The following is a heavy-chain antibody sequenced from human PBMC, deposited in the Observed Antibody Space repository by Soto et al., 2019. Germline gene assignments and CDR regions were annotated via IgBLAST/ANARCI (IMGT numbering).Heavy chain of an antibody. V-gene: IGHV4-34*01. D-gene: IGHD3-3*01. CDR1: GGSFSGYY. J-gene: IGHJ4*02. CDR3: ARGAELLNSAVGRFLVDY. Sequence: QVQLQQWGAGLLKPSETLSLTCAVYGGSFSGYYWSWIRQPPGKGLEWIGEINHSGSTNYNPSLTGRRTISVDTSTTQFSLKLSSVTAADTAVYYCARGAELLNSAVGRFLVDYWGQGTLVTVSS. CDR2: INHSGST.